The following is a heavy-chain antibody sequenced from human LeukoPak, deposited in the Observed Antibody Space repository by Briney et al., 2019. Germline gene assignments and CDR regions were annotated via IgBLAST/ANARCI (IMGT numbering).Heavy chain of an antibody. CDR3: ATVVGATELDY. CDR1: GHTLTELS. CDR2: FDPEDGET. V-gene: IGHV1-24*01. D-gene: IGHD1-26*01. Sequence: ASVKVSCKVSGHTLTELSMHWVRQAPGKGLEWMGGFDPEDGETIYAQKFQGRDTMTEDTPTDTAYMELSSLRSEDTAVYYCATVVGATELDYWGQGTLVTVSS. J-gene: IGHJ4*02.